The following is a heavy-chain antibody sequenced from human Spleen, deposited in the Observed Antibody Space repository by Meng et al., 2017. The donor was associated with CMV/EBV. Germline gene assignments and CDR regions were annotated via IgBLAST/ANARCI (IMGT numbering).Heavy chain of an antibody. Sequence: SETLSLTCAVSGGSISGDYGSWIRQPPGKGLEWIGYVLYTGSTIYNSSLKSRVTISVDTSKNQFSLKLKSLTAADTAVYYCAREIGGGLAARRVMDVWGQGTKVTVSS. J-gene: IGHJ6*02. CDR2: VLYTGST. CDR3: AREIGGGLAARRVMDV. V-gene: IGHV4-59*01. CDR1: GGSISGDY. D-gene: IGHD6-6*01.